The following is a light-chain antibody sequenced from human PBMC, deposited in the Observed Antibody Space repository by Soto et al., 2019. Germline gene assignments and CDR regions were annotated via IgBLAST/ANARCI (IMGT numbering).Light chain of an antibody. CDR1: QSLLHSNGYNY. J-gene: IGKJ1*01. CDR3: MQALQTWT. CDR2: LGS. Sequence: DIVMTQSPLSLPVTPGEPASISCRSSQSLLHSNGYNYLDWYLQKPGQSPQLLIYLGSNRASGVPDRFSGSGSGTDFTLKISRVEAEDVGLYYCMQALQTWTSGQGTKVDIK. V-gene: IGKV2-28*01.